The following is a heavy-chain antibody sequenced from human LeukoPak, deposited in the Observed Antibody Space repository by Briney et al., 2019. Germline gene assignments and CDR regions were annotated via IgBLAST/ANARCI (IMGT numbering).Heavy chain of an antibody. CDR3: SKDQVKDYSNYFDY. J-gene: IGHJ4*02. D-gene: IGHD4-11*01. CDR1: GFTFSSYA. Sequence: GGSLRLSCAAPGFTFSSYAMSWVRQAPGKGLEWVSVISGSGGSTYHANSVKGRFTISRDNSKNTLYLQMNFLRAEDTAVYYCSKDQVKDYSNYFDYWGQGTLVTVSS. CDR2: ISGSGGST. V-gene: IGHV3-23*01.